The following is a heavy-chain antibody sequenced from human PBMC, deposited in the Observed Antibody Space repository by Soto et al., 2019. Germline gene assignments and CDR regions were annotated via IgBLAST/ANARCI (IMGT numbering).Heavy chain of an antibody. Sequence: EVQLVESGGGLVQPGGSLKLSCAASDFTFSGSAIHWVRQASGKGLEWVGRIRSKAISYATAYAASVKGRFTISRDDSKNTAYLQMNSLKTEDTAVYYCTMFVPTRWGQGTLVTVSS. CDR2: IRSKAISYAT. J-gene: IGHJ4*02. CDR3: TMFVPTR. D-gene: IGHD2-21*01. CDR1: DFTFSGSA. V-gene: IGHV3-73*01.